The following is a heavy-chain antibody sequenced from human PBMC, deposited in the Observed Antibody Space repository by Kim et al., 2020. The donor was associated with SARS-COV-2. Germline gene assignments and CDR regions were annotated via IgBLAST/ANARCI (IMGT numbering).Heavy chain of an antibody. CDR3: ANSEYYDFWSGLKDWDGVDY. D-gene: IGHD3-3*01. CDR1: GFTFSSYA. CDR2: ISGSGGST. Sequence: GGSLRLSCAASGFTFSSYAMSWVRQAPGKGLEWVSAISGSGGSTYYADSVKGRFTISRDNSKNTLYLQMNSLRAEDTAVYYCANSEYYDFWSGLKDWDGVDYWGQGTLVTVSS. J-gene: IGHJ4*02. V-gene: IGHV3-23*01.